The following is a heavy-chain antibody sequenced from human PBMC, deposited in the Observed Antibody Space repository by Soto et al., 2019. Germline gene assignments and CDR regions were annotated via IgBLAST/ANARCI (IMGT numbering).Heavy chain of an antibody. CDR2: ITAYNGNT. D-gene: IGHD3-16*01. CDR1: GYSFANYG. Sequence: GPGVKNPGASVKFSCKASGYSFANYGITWVRQAPGQGLEWMGWITAYNGNTHYTQDLQGRVTMTTDTSTSTAYIELWRLRSDDAAVYYCARAYSYGSFWYFDLWGRGTLVTVSS. J-gene: IGHJ2*01. V-gene: IGHV1-18*04. CDR3: ARAYSYGSFWYFDL.